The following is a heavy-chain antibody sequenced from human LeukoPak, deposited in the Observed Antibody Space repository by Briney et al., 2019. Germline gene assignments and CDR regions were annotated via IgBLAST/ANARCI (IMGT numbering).Heavy chain of an antibody. J-gene: IGHJ4*02. D-gene: IGHD3-22*01. CDR3: ARGLYYYDSSGYLATFDY. CDR1: GGSFSGYY. CDR2: INHSGST. V-gene: IGHV4-34*01. Sequence: PSETLSLTCAIYGGSFSGYYWSWIRQPPGKGLEWIGEINHSGSTNYNPSLKSRVTISVDTSKNQFSLKLSSVTAADTAVYYCARGLYYYDSSGYLATFDYWGQGTLVTVSS.